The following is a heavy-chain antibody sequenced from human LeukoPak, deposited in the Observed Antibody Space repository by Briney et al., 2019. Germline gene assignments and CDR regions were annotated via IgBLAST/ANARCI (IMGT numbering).Heavy chain of an antibody. CDR1: GFTFSDCA. CDR2: IESKAKSYAT. V-gene: IGHV3-73*01. D-gene: IGHD1-26*01. CDR3: TRDGGSYSHLDY. J-gene: IGHJ4*02. Sequence: GGSLRLSCAASGFTFSDCAMHWVRQASGKGLEWVGLIESKAKSYATAYAASVKVTFTISRDESKNMAYLQMNSLKTDDTAVYYCTRDGGSYSHLDYWGQGTLVTVSS.